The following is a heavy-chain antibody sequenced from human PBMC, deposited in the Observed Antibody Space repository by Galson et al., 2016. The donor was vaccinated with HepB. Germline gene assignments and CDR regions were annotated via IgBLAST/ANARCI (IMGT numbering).Heavy chain of an antibody. CDR1: GFAFSSHS. CDR2: ISFDVNNI. CDR3: ARESDWNPFDY. D-gene: IGHD1-1*01. J-gene: IGHJ4*02. V-gene: IGHV3-30*04. Sequence: SLRLSCAASGFAFSSHSMHWVRQAPGKGLEWVAVISFDVNNIYYADSVKGRFTISRDNSKNTLYLQMNSLRVEDTAVYYCARESDWNPFDYWGQGTLVTVSS.